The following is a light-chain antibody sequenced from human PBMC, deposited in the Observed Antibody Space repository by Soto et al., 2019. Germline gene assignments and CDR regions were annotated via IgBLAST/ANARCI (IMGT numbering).Light chain of an antibody. CDR3: QQYGGSPIT. J-gene: IGKJ5*01. CDR2: GAS. V-gene: IGKV3-20*01. CDR1: QSVTTK. Sequence: EIVLTQSPATLSLSPGERATLSCRASQSVTTKLAWYQHKPGQAPRLLISGASSRASGVPDRSSGSGSETDFTLIISRLQPEDFALYYCQQYGGSPITFGQGTRLENK.